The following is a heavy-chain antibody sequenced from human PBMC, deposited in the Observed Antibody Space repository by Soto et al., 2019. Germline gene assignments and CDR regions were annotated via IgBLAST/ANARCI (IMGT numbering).Heavy chain of an antibody. D-gene: IGHD5-12*01. CDR3: AKDIVATTLYYFDY. V-gene: IGHV3-9*01. CDR1: GFTFDDYA. Sequence: EVQLVESGGGLVQPGRSLRLSCAASGFTFDDYAMHWVRQAPGKGLEWVSGISWSSGSIGYADSVKGRFTISRDNAKNSLYLQMNSLSAEDTALYYCAKDIVATTLYYFDYWGQGTLVTVSS. CDR2: ISWSSGSI. J-gene: IGHJ4*02.